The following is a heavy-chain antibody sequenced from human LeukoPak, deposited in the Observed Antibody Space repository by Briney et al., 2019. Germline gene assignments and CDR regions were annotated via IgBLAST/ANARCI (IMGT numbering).Heavy chain of an antibody. CDR1: GGSFSGYY. CDR2: INHSGGT. Sequence: PSETLSLTCAVYGGSFSGYYWRWIRQPPGKGLEWLGEINHSGGTNYNPSLKSRVTISVDTSQNQFSLQLSSMTAAHTAGYYSGRVGWQNWFDAWGQGTLVAVSS. CDR3: GRVGWQNWFDA. V-gene: IGHV4-34*01. D-gene: IGHD2-15*01. J-gene: IGHJ5*02.